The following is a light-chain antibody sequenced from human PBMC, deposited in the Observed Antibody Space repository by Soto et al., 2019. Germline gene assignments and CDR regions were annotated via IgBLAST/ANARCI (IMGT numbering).Light chain of an antibody. CDR3: HQYGTSPRT. J-gene: IGKJ1*01. CDR2: VAS. CDR1: QTVSSSY. Sequence: EIVLTQSPGTLSLSPGERATLSCSASQTVSSSYLACYQHKPGQPPRLLIYVASVRATGIPDRVSGSGSGTDFSVTISRLETEDFAVSHCHQYGTSPRTFGQGTKVES. V-gene: IGKV3-20*01.